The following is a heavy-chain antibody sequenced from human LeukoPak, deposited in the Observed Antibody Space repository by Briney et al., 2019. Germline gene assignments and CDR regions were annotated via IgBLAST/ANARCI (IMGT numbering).Heavy chain of an antibody. CDR3: AKFWSGYYTD. CDR1: GYTFTSYF. D-gene: IGHD3-3*01. CDR2: INPNGGST. V-gene: IGHV1-46*01. J-gene: IGHJ4*02. Sequence: ASVKVSCKASGYTFTSYFIHWVRQAPGQGLEWMGVINPNGGSTSYAQRFQGRLTISADKSTSTVYMELSRLTSEDTAVYFCAKFWSGYYTDWGQGTLVSVSS.